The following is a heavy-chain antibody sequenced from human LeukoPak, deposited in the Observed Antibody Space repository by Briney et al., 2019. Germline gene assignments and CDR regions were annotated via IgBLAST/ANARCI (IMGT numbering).Heavy chain of an antibody. CDR2: IYYSGST. V-gene: IGHV4-38-2*02. Sequence: SETLSLTCTVSGYSISSGYYWGWIRQPPGKGLEWIGSIYYSGSTYYNPSLKSRVTISVDTSKNQFSLKLSSVTAADTAVYYCARESYGYFTGFDYWGQGTLVTVSS. CDR3: ARESYGYFTGFDY. D-gene: IGHD5-18*01. CDR1: GYSISSGYY. J-gene: IGHJ4*02.